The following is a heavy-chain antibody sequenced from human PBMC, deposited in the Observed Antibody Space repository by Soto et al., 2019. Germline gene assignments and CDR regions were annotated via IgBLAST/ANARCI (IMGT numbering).Heavy chain of an antibody. D-gene: IGHD2-21*02. CDR2: ISSTGDDI. CDR1: GFSFRDHG. CDR3: ARLRKGSVVTG. Sequence: VQLMESGGGLVYPGASLRLSCETSGFSFRDHGMNWVRQAPGKGLQWVSYISSTGDDIHYADSVKGRFTVSRDNAKNALFLQMNSPRDDDSAIYYCARLRKGSVVTGWGQGTLVTVSS. J-gene: IGHJ4*02. V-gene: IGHV3-48*02.